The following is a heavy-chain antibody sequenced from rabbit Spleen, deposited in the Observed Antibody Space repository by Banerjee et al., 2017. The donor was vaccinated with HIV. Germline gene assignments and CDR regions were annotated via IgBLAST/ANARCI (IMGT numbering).Heavy chain of an antibody. J-gene: IGHJ4*01. CDR1: GFDFSRYYM. Sequence: QQQLVESGGGLVQPGGSLKLSCKASGFDFSRYYMSWVRQAPGKGPEWIACIDSGSSGFTYFASWAKGRFTISKTSSTTVTLQMTSLTAADTATYFCARDVAGREDFNLWGPGTLVTVS. D-gene: IGHD4-2*01. CDR2: IDSGSSGFT. V-gene: IGHV1S45*01. CDR3: ARDVAGREDFNL.